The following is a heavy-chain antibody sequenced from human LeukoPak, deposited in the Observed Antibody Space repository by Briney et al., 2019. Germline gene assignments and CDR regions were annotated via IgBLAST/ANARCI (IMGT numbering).Heavy chain of an antibody. D-gene: IGHD5-24*01. Sequence: TLSLTCTVSGGSISSYYWSWIRQPPGKALEWLARIDWDNDKFYSTSLRTRLTIFKDTSKNEVVLTMTNMDPVDTATYYCARSSDGSYYDYWGQGTLVTVSS. J-gene: IGHJ4*02. CDR3: ARSSDGSYYDY. CDR1: GGSISSYYW. V-gene: IGHV2-70*16. CDR2: IDWDNDK.